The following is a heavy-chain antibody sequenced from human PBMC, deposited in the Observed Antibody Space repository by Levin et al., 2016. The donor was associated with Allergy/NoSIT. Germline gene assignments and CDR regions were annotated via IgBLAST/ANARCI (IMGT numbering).Heavy chain of an antibody. J-gene: IGHJ6*02. D-gene: IGHD2-2*01. CDR2: ISDTGGST. Sequence: WIRQPPGKGLEWISVISDTGGSTFYADSVKGRFTISRDNSKNTLYLQMNSLRAEDTAVYYCAKKLPGFYVPAAMEYYYYGMDVWGQGTTVTVSS. V-gene: IGHV3-23*01. CDR3: AKKLPGFYVPAAMEYYYYGMDV.